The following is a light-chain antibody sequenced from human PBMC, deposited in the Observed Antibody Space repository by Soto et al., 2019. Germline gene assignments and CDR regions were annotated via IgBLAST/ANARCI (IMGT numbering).Light chain of an antibody. V-gene: IGKV1-9*01. CDR3: QQLDSNPIT. J-gene: IGKJ5*01. CDR2: GAS. CDR1: QDIKNY. Sequence: DIQLTQSPSFLSASIGDRVIITCRASQDIKNYLAWYQQKPGKAPNLLMYGASTLHSGVPSRFSGSGSGTEFTLKISPLQPEDFATSYCQQLDSNPITFGQGTRL.